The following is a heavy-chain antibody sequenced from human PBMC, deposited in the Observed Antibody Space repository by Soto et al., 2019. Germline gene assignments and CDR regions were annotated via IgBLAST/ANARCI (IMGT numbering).Heavy chain of an antibody. D-gene: IGHD6-19*01. J-gene: IGHJ5*02. Sequence: QVQLQQWGAGLLKPSETLSLTCAVYGGSFSGYYWSWIRQPPGKGLEWIGEINHSGSTNYNPSLKSRVTISVDTSKNQCSLKLSSVTAADTAVYYCARVGNTSGGPNWFVPWGQGALVTVSS. CDR1: GGSFSGYY. CDR3: ARVGNTSGGPNWFVP. V-gene: IGHV4-34*01. CDR2: INHSGST.